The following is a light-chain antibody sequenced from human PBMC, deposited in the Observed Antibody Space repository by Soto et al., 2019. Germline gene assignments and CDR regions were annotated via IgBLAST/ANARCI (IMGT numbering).Light chain of an antibody. CDR1: QGLVYSDGNTY. J-gene: IGKJ2*03. Sequence: DVVMTQSPLSLPVTLGQPASISCRSSQGLVYSDGNTYLNWFQQRPGQSPRRIIYNVSDRDSRVAERSGGSGSCTDFPLTIRRAEAEDVEVYYCMQGRQWPYCVGQGTKLEI. CDR3: MQGRQWPYC. CDR2: NVS. V-gene: IGKV2-30*01.